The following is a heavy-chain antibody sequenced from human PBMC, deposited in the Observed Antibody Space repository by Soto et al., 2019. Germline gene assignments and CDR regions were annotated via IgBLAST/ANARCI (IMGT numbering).Heavy chain of an antibody. J-gene: IGHJ5*02. CDR2: INSSNGGT. CDR1: GYSFSHYF. V-gene: IGHV1-2*02. Sequence: QVHLVQSGPEVMKPGASVKVSCKASGYSFSHYFMHWVRQVPGQGLEWMGWINSSNGGTKYSQKFQGKHNITNDKSTSTTYMELSRPTFYDTALYYWSREAYPARFGYVTNPNWFDPWGQGTLVSVSS. CDR3: SREAYPARFGYVTNPNWFDP. D-gene: IGHD2-2*03.